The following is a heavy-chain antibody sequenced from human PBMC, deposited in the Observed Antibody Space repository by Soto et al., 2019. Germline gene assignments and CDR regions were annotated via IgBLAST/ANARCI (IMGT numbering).Heavy chain of an antibody. CDR3: ATGCPDYYGSGGMWDS. Sequence: QVRLQESGPGLVKPSGTLSLTCLVSGGSMSSPNWWTWVRQAPVKGLEWIAEIHHSGATNYSPSLKSRAVIAIDKSNNQFSLQLTSVTAADTAVYYWATGCPDYYGSGGMWDSWGRGALVTVSS. J-gene: IGHJ4*02. CDR2: IHHSGAT. V-gene: IGHV4-4*02. D-gene: IGHD3-10*01. CDR1: GGSMSSPNW.